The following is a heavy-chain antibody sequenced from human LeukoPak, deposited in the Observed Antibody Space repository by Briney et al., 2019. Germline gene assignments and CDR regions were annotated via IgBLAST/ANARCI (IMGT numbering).Heavy chain of an antibody. CDR3: ARSRYCSSTSCYRRNYYFDY. J-gene: IGHJ4*02. CDR1: GGTFSSYA. D-gene: IGHD2-2*01. V-gene: IGHV1-69*01. Sequence: SVKVSCKASGGTFSSYAVSWVRQAPGQGLEWMGGIIPIFGTANYAQKFQGRVTITADESTSTAYMELSSLRSEDTAVYYCARSRYCSSTSCYRRNYYFDYWGREPWSPSPQ. CDR2: IIPIFGTA.